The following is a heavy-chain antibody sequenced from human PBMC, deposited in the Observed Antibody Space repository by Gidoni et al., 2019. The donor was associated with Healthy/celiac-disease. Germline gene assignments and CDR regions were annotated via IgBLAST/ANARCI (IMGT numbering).Heavy chain of an antibody. D-gene: IGHD2-2*01. Sequence: QVQLVESGGGVVQPGRSLRLSCAASGFTFSRYAMHWVRQAPGKGLEWVAVISYDGSNKYYADSVKGRFTISRDNSKNTLYLQMNSLRAEDTAVYYCAREVGDCSSTSCYSDAFDIWGQGTMVTVSS. CDR3: AREVGDCSSTSCYSDAFDI. CDR2: ISYDGSNK. CDR1: GFTFSRYA. J-gene: IGHJ3*02. V-gene: IGHV3-30-3*01.